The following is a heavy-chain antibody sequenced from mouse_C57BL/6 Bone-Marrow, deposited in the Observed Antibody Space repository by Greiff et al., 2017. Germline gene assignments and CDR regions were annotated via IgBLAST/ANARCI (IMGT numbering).Heavy chain of an antibody. V-gene: IGHV7-3*01. D-gene: IGHD2-4*01. CDR1: GFTFTDYY. CDR3: ARSGGLRRRRFAY. Sequence: EVMLVESGGGLVQPGGSLSLSCAASGFTFTDYYMSWVRQPPGKALEWLGFIRNKANGYTTEYSASVKGRFTISRDNSQSILYLQMNALRAEDSATYYCARSGGLRRRRFAYWGQGTLVTVSA. J-gene: IGHJ3*01. CDR2: IRNKANGYTT.